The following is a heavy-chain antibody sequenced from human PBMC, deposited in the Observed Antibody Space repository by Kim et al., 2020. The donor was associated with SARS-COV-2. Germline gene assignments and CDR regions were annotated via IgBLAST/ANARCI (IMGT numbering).Heavy chain of an antibody. D-gene: IGHD6-6*01. V-gene: IGHV3-23*01. J-gene: IGHJ6*03. CDR3: AKYSSSPKAYYYYYMDV. Sequence: VKGRFTISRDNSKNTLYLQMNSLRAEDTAVYYCAKYSSSPKAYYYYYMDVWGKGTTVTISS.